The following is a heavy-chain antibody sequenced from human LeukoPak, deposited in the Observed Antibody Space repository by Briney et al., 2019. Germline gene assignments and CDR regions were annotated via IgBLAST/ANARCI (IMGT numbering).Heavy chain of an antibody. Sequence: PGGSLRLSCAASGFTVSSNYMSWVRQAPGKGLEWVSVIYTGGGTYYADSVKGRFTISRNNSKNTLYLQMNSLRAEDTAVYYCARHDFWSGYFDYWGQGTLVTVSS. J-gene: IGHJ4*02. CDR3: ARHDFWSGYFDY. CDR1: GFTVSSNY. CDR2: IYTGGGT. V-gene: IGHV3-66*02. D-gene: IGHD3-3*01.